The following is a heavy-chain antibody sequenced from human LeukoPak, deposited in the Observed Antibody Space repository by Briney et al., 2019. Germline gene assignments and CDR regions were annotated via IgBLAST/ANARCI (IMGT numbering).Heavy chain of an antibody. J-gene: IGHJ4*02. V-gene: IGHV6-1*01. Sequence: SQTLSLTFAISGDSVSSNSAAWNWIRQSPSRGLEWLGRTYFRSKWYYDYAVSVKRRITINPDTSENQFSLQLNSVTPEDTAVYFCARQGPVRPFHYWGQGTLVTVSS. CDR2: TYFRSKWYY. D-gene: IGHD4-17*01. CDR1: GDSVSSNSAA. CDR3: ARQGPVRPFHY.